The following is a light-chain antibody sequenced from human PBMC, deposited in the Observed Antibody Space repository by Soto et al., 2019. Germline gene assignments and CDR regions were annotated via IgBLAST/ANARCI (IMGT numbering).Light chain of an antibody. J-gene: IGKJ4*01. CDR2: ASS. Sequence: DIQMTQSPSSVSASVGDRVTITCRASQDICTWLAWYQQRPGKATKLLIYASSSLQSGVPSRFSGRESGTAFTLTISSLQPEDFATYLCQQGHTFPRSFGGGTKVDVK. V-gene: IGKV1-12*01. CDR1: QDICTW. CDR3: QQGHTFPRS.